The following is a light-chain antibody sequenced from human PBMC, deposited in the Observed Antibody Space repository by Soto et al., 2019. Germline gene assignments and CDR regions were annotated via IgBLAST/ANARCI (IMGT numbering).Light chain of an antibody. Sequence: EIVLTQSPATLSLSPGERATLSCRASQSVSTYLAWYQQKPGQAPRLLIYDASNRATGTPARFSGSGSGTDFTLTISSLEPEDFAVYYCLQRTNWPKTFGGGTKVEIK. CDR1: QSVSTY. V-gene: IGKV3-11*01. CDR3: LQRTNWPKT. J-gene: IGKJ4*01. CDR2: DAS.